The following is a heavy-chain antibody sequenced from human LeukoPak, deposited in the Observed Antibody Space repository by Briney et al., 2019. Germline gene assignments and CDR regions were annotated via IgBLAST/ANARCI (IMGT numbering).Heavy chain of an antibody. D-gene: IGHD2-15*01. V-gene: IGHV4-59*01. Sequence: PSETLSLTCTVSGGSISSYYWSWIRQPPGKGLEWIGYIYYSGSTNYNPSLKSRVTVSVDTSKNQFSLKLSSVTAADTAVYYCARDGGSNWFDPWGQGTLLTVSS. CDR1: GGSISSYY. CDR3: ARDGGSNWFDP. J-gene: IGHJ5*02. CDR2: IYYSGST.